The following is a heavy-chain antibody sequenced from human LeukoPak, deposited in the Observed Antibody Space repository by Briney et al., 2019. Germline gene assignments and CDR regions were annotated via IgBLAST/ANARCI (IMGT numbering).Heavy chain of an antibody. V-gene: IGHV3-53*01. Sequence: GGSLRLSCVVSGFSVSNSYMIWVRQAPGNGLERVSVIYGDGRTSHSASVRGRFTISRDNSKNIVSLQMNNLRAEDTAVYYCARGRGLGVVSPYFDYWGQGTLVTVSS. CDR1: GFSVSNSY. D-gene: IGHD3-3*01. CDR2: IYGDGRT. J-gene: IGHJ4*02. CDR3: ARGRGLGVVSPYFDY.